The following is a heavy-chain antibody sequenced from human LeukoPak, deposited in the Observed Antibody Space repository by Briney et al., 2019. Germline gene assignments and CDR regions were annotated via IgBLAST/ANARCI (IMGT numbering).Heavy chain of an antibody. CDR2: IKQDGSEK. CDR1: GFTFSSYW. CDR3: ARGRVYGGNPGGY. V-gene: IGHV3-7*01. D-gene: IGHD4-23*01. Sequence: PGGSLRLSCAASGFTFSSYWMSWVRQAPGKGLEWVANIKQDGSEKYYVDSVKGRFTNSRDNAKNSLYLQMNSLRAEDTAVYYCARGRVYGGNPGGYWGQGTLVTVSS. J-gene: IGHJ4*02.